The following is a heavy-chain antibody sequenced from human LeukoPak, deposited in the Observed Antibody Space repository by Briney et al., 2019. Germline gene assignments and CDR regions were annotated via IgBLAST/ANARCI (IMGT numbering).Heavy chain of an antibody. CDR2: ISSNGGST. CDR1: GFTFSSYA. J-gene: IGHJ5*02. CDR3: VKGSSTSYRYNWFDP. D-gene: IGHD2-2*01. V-gene: IGHV3-64D*06. Sequence: GGSLRLSCSASGFTFSSYAMEWVRRAPGKGLEHVSVISSNGGSTHYVDSVKGRFTISRDNSKNMLYLQMSSLRAEDTAVYYCVKGSSTSYRYNWFDPWGQGTLVTVSS.